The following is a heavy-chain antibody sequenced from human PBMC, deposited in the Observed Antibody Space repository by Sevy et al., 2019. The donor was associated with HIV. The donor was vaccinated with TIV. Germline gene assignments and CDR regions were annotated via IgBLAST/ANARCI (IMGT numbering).Heavy chain of an antibody. D-gene: IGHD3-9*01. CDR1: GYTFTGYY. CDR2: INPNSGGT. J-gene: IGHJ4*02. CDR3: ARVGYDILTGYYNGGVFDY. V-gene: IGHV1-2*06. Sequence: ASVKVSCKASGYTFTGYYMHWVRQAPGQGLGWMGRINPNSGGTNYAQKFQGRVTMTRDTSISTAYMELSRLRSDDTAVYYCARVGYDILTGYYNGGVFDYWGQGTLVTVSS.